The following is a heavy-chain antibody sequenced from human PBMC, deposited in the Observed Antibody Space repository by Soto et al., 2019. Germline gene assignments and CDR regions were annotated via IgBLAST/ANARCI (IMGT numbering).Heavy chain of an antibody. CDR2: IWYDGSNK. J-gene: IGHJ4*02. CDR3: GRARAIYYFAY. V-gene: IGHV3-33*01. CDR1: GFTFGSYG. Sequence: PGGSLRLSCAASGFTFGSYGMHWVRQAPGKGLEWVAVIWYDGSNKYYADSVKGRFTISRDNSKNTLYLQMNSLRAEDTAVYYCGRARAIYYFAYWAQGTLVPVSS. D-gene: IGHD2-2*01.